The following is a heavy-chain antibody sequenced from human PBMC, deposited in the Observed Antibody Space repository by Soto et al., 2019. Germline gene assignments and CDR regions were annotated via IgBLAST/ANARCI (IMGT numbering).Heavy chain of an antibody. CDR2: INTHNGNT. Sequence: ASVKVSCKASVYTFTTYGISWVRQAPGEGLEWLGWINTHNGNTNYAQNLQGRVFMTADTSTNTAYMELRSLRSDDTAIYYCTREGSAPYYYYGMDAWGQGTTVTVSS. J-gene: IGHJ6*02. D-gene: IGHD3-10*01. CDR1: VYTFTTYG. V-gene: IGHV1-18*01. CDR3: TREGSAPYYYYGMDA.